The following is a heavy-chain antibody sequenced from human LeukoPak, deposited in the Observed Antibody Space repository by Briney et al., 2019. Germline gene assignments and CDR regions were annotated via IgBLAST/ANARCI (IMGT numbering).Heavy chain of an antibody. J-gene: IGHJ5*02. CDR2: INHCGST. D-gene: IGHD3-3*01. CDR3: ARGRYYDFWSGYYSRWFDP. V-gene: IGHV4-34*01. CDR1: GGSFSGYY. Sequence: SETLSLTCAVYGGSFSGYYWSWIRQPPGKGLEWIGEINHCGSTNYNPSLKSRVTISVDTSKNQFSLKLSSVTAADTAVYYCARGRYYDFWSGYYSRWFDPWGQGTLVTVSS.